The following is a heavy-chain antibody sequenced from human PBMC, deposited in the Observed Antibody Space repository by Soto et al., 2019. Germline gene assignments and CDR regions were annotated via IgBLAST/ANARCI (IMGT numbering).Heavy chain of an antibody. J-gene: IGHJ4*02. Sequence: GGSLRLSCVASGFTFANYWMHWVRQAPGKGLVWVSCINSDGSSTSYADSVKGRFTISRDNAKNTLDLQMHGLRAEDMAVYYCARKHKKTYDILTGYWAVDYWGQGTLVTVSS. CDR1: GFTFANYW. V-gene: IGHV3-74*01. CDR2: INSDGSST. D-gene: IGHD3-9*01. CDR3: ARKHKKTYDILTGYWAVDY.